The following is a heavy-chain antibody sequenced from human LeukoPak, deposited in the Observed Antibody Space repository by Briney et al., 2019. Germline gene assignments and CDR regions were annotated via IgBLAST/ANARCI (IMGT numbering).Heavy chain of an antibody. CDR3: AREGRYCSSTSCYGGVDY. CDR2: IYHSGST. V-gene: IGHV4-4*02. CDR1: GGSISSSNW. J-gene: IGHJ4*02. Sequence: SGTPSLTCAVSGGSISSSNWWSWVRQPPGKGLEWIGEIYHSGSTNYNPSLKSRVTISVDKSKNQFSLKLSSVTAADTAVYYCAREGRYCSSTSCYGGVDYWGQGTLVTVSS. D-gene: IGHD2-2*01.